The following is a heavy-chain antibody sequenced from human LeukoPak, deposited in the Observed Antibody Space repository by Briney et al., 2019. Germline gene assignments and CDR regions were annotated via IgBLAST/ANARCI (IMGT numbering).Heavy chain of an antibody. CDR1: GYTFTGYY. Sequence: ASVNVSCKASGYTFTGYYMHWVRQAPGQGLEWMGWINPNSGGTNYAQKFQGRVTMTRDTSISTAYMELSRLRSDDTAVYYCARVRGSSGWYYYFDYWGQGTLVTVSS. CDR2: INPNSGGT. J-gene: IGHJ4*02. V-gene: IGHV1-2*02. D-gene: IGHD6-19*01. CDR3: ARVRGSSGWYYYFDY.